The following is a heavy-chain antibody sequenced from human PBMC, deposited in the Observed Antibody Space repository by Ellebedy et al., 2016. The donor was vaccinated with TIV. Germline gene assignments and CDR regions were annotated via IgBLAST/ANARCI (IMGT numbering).Heavy chain of an antibody. Sequence: PGGSLRLSCAASGFTFSSYGMHWVRQAPGKGLEWVAIISYDGRNKYYADSLQGRFTISRDNSKNTLFLQMNSLGAEDTAVYYCARHDYSNYMNSYLHGLDVWGQGTTVTVSS. CDR3: ARHDYSNYMNSYLHGLDV. D-gene: IGHD4-11*01. CDR2: ISYDGRNK. J-gene: IGHJ6*02. CDR1: GFTFSSYG. V-gene: IGHV3-30*03.